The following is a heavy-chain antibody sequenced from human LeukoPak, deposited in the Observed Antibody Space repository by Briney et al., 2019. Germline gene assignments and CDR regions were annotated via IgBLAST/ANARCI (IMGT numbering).Heavy chain of an antibody. CDR2: ISSSGSTI. V-gene: IGHV3-48*03. CDR3: ARFPQYSSGWYYYYGMDV. D-gene: IGHD6-19*01. CDR1: GFTFSSYE. J-gene: IGHJ6*02. Sequence: GGSLRLSCAASGFTFSSYEMNWLRQAPGKGLEWVSYISSSGSTIYYADSVKGRFTISRDNAKNSLYLQMNSLRAEDTAVYYCARFPQYSSGWYYYYGMDVWGQGTTVTVSS.